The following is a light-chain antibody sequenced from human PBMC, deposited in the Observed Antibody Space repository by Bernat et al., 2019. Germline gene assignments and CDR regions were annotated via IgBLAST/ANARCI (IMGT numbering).Light chain of an antibody. J-gene: IGKJ1*01. Sequence: DIQMTQSPSTLSASVGDRVTITCRASQSISSWLAWYQQTPGKAPILLIYQASSLQSGVPSRFSGSGSGTEFTLTISSLQADDFATYYCQQYDGYPLTFGQGTKVEIK. CDR2: QAS. V-gene: IGKV1-5*03. CDR1: QSISSW. CDR3: QQYDGYPLT.